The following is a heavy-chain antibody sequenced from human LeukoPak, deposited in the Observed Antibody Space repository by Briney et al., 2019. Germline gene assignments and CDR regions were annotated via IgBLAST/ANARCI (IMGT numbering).Heavy chain of an antibody. CDR3: ARQRDTASVGAFDI. CDR2: IHYSGTT. V-gene: IGHV4-39*01. J-gene: IGHJ3*02. Sequence: SETLSLTCTVSGGSIRTNTNYWGWNSSNYWGWIRQPPGKGLEWIGSIHYSGTTYYHPSRQSRLTISVDASKNQFSLKVTSVTATDTALYYCARQRDTASVGAFDIWGQGTMVTVSS. D-gene: IGHD5-18*01. CDR1: GGSIRTNTNYWGWNSSNY.